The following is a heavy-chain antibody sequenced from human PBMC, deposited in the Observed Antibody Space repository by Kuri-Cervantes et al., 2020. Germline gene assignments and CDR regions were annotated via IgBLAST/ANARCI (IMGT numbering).Heavy chain of an antibody. J-gene: IGHJ4*02. V-gene: IGHV1-18*04. CDR3: ARESYSSSWYRNPVSDFDY. CDR2: ISAYNGNT. Sequence: ASVKVSCKASGYTFTGYYMHWVRQAPGQGLEWMGWISAYNGNTNYAQKLQGRVTMTTDTSTSTAYMELRSLRSDDTAVYYCARESYSSSWYRNPVSDFDYWGQGTLVTVSS. D-gene: IGHD6-13*01. CDR1: GYTFTGYY.